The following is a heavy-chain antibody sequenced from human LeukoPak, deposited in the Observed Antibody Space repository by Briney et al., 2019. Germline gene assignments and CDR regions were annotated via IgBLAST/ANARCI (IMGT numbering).Heavy chain of an antibody. V-gene: IGHV3-21*01. J-gene: IGHJ3*02. CDR2: ISSSSSYI. CDR3: ARDRGYCGGDCYPEHNAFDI. Sequence: GGSLRLSCVASGFTFSRYSMNWVRQAPGKGLEWVSSISSSSSYIYYADSVKGRFTITRDNAKNSLYLQMNSLRAEDTAVYYCARDRGYCGGDCYPEHNAFDIWGQGTMVTVSS. CDR1: GFTFSRYS. D-gene: IGHD2-21*01.